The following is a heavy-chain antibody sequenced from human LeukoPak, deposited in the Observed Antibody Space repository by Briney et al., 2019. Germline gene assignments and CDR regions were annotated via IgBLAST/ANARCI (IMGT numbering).Heavy chain of an antibody. CDR2: IHYSGST. J-gene: IGHJ4*02. V-gene: IGHV4-30-4*01. D-gene: IGHD3-22*01. CDR3: ARSAYYYVHFDY. CDR1: GGSISSGDYY. Sequence: SQTLSLTCTVSGGSISSGDYYRSWIRQPPGKGLEWIGYIHYSGSTYYNPSLKSRVTISVDTSKNQFSLKLSSVTAADTAVYYCARSAYYYVHFDYWGQGTLVTVSS.